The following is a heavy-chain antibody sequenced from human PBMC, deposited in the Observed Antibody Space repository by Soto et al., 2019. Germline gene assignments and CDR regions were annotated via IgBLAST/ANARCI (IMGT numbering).Heavy chain of an antibody. V-gene: IGHV1-3*01. Sequence: ASVKVSCKASGYTFTSYAMHWVRQAPGQRLEWMGWINAGNGNTKYSQKFQGRVTITRDTSASTAYMELSSLRSEDTAVYYCARDAVLVPAAIYHTFDYWGQGTLVTSPQ. CDR1: GYTFTSYA. CDR3: ARDAVLVPAAIYHTFDY. J-gene: IGHJ4*02. CDR2: INAGNGNT. D-gene: IGHD2-2*01.